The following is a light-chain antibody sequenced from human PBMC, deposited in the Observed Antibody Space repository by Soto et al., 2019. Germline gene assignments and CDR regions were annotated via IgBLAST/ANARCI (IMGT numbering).Light chain of an antibody. J-gene: IGKJ1*01. CDR3: HHYYSYGT. CDR1: QSISSW. V-gene: IGKV1-5*01. CDR2: DAS. Sequence: DIQMTQSPSTVSASVGDRVTITCRASQSISSWLAWYQQKPGKAPKLLIYDASSLESGVPSRFSGSGSGTEFTLTISRLQPDDFATYYCHHYYSYGTFGQGTKVEIK.